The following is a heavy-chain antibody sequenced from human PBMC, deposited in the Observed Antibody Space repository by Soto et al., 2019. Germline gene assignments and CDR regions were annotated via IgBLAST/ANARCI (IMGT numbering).Heavy chain of an antibody. Sequence: QITLKESGPSPVKPTQTLTVTCTFSGFSLSNSGVGVAWIRQPPGKALEWLARIYGDNDKRYSPSLKTRLTITKDTSKTQVVLTLTIMDPVDTATYYCAHCTLHDYGDYDPGTSHVFESWGQGTLVSVSS. CDR1: GFSLSNSGVG. V-gene: IGHV2-5*02. CDR2: IYGDNDK. D-gene: IGHD4-17*01. CDR3: AHCTLHDYGDYDPGTSHVFES. J-gene: IGHJ4*02.